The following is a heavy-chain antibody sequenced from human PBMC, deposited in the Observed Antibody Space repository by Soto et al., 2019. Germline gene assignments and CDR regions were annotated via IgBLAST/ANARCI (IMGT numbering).Heavy chain of an antibody. CDR1: GGSIISGDYY. Sequence: PSETLSLTCTFSGGSIISGDYYWSWIRQPPGKGLEWIGYIYYSGSTYYNPSLKSRVTISVDTSKNQFSLKLSSVTAADTAVYYCASYRPLHYYYGMDVWGQGTTVTVSS. CDR3: ASYRPLHYYYGMDV. D-gene: IGHD6-6*01. CDR2: IYYSGST. V-gene: IGHV4-30-4*01. J-gene: IGHJ6*02.